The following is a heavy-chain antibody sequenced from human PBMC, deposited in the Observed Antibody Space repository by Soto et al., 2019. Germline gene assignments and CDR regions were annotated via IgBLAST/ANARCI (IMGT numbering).Heavy chain of an antibody. CDR3: ARDLAWFGESTYYYYYMDV. CDR1: GGSISNYY. CDR2: IYYNGRT. J-gene: IGHJ6*03. Sequence: SETLSLTCTVSGGSISNYYWNWIRQPPGKGLEWIGNIYYNGRTNYSPSLKSRLTISVDTSKYQFSLKLSSVTAADTAVYYCARDLAWFGESTYYYYYMDVWGKGTTVTVSS. D-gene: IGHD3-10*01. V-gene: IGHV4-59*01.